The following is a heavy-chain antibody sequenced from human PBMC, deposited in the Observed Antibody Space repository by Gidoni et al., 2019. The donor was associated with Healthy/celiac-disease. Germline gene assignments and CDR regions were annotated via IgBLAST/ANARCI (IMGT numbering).Heavy chain of an antibody. CDR2: IYYSGST. V-gene: IGHV4-59*01. D-gene: IGHD6-13*01. CDR1: GGSISSSY. J-gene: IGHJ5*02. Sequence: QVPLQESGPGLAKPSATLSLPCPVSGGSISSSYWSWIRQPPGKGLEWIGYIYYSGSTNYNPALKNRVTISVDTSKNQFSLKLSSVAAADTAVYYCARVTKKRSGSSWFGFDPWGQGTLVTVSS. CDR3: ARVTKKRSGSSWFGFDP.